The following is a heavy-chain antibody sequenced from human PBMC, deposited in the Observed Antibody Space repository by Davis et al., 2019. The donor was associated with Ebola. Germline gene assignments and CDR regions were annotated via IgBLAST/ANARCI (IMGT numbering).Heavy chain of an antibody. CDR3: ATVRAHSRHDN. V-gene: IGHV1-24*01. CDR2: FDPEDGEI. J-gene: IGHJ4*02. Sequence: AASVKVSCKVSPYSLTVLALQWVRQAPGKGLEWMGGFDPEDGEIVYAQKFPGRVTMTEDTSTDTAYMELSSLRSGDTAIYYCATVRAHSRHDNWGQGTLVTVAS. CDR1: PYSLTVLA. D-gene: IGHD3-22*01.